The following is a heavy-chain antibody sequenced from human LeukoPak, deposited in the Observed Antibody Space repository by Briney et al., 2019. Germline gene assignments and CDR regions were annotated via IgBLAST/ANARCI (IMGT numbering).Heavy chain of an antibody. CDR1: GFTFSSYS. CDR2: ISSGGTYI. Sequence: GGSLRLSCEASGFTFSSYSMSWVRQPPGKGLEWVSSISSGGTYIPYADSVKGRFTISRDNAKNSLYLQMNSLRAEDTAVYYCARDLQYCSGTGCRGYWGQGTLVTVSS. CDR3: ARDLQYCSGTGCRGY. J-gene: IGHJ4*02. D-gene: IGHD2-15*01. V-gene: IGHV3-21*06.